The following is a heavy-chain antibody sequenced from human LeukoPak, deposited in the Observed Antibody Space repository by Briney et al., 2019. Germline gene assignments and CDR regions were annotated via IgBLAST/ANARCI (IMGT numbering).Heavy chain of an antibody. CDR1: GFTFSDYY. CDR2: IYYSGST. D-gene: IGHD3-22*01. V-gene: IGHV4-59*01. J-gene: IGHJ5*02. CDR3: ARVNREYYSDTSGYYFP. Sequence: GSLRLSCAASGFTFSDYYMSWIRQPPGKGLEWIGYIYYSGSTNYNPSLKSRVTISVDTSKNQSSLKLSSVTAADTAVYYCARVNREYYSDTSGYYFPWGQGTLVTVSS.